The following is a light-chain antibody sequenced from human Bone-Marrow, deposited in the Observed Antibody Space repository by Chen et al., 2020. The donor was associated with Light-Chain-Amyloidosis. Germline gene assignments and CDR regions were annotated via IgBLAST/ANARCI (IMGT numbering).Light chain of an antibody. J-gene: IGLJ2*01. CDR2: RDT. CDR3: QSADSSGTYEVI. Sequence: SYELTQPPSVSVSPGQTARITCSGDDLPTKYAYWYQQKPGQAPVLVIHRDTERPSWISERFSGCSSGTTATLTISGVQAEDEADYHCQSADSSGTYEVIFGGGTKLTVL. V-gene: IGLV3-25*03. CDR1: DLPTKY.